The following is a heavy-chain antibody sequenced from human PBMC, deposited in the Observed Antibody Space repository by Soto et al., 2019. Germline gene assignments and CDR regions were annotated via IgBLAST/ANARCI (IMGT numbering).Heavy chain of an antibody. D-gene: IGHD3-16*01. CDR3: ARGGSDY. J-gene: IGHJ4*02. V-gene: IGHV1-3*04. CDR1: GYTFTTYA. Sequence: QVQLVQSGAEEKKPGASVRVSCKASGYTFTTYAMHWVRQAPGQRLEWMGWINTDNGNTKFSQKFQGRVTFTRDTSATTAYMEMGSLTSEDTAVYYCARGGSDYWGQGTLVTVSS. CDR2: INTDNGNT.